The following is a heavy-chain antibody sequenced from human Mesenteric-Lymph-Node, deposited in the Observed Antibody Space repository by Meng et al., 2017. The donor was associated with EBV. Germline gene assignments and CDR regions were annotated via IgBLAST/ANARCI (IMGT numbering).Heavy chain of an antibody. V-gene: IGHV1-18*01. CDR1: GNTFTSYD. Sequence: QVQLVRSGAGVQRPGASVKASCKASGNTFTSYDISWMRQAPGQGLEWMGWISVYDGNTNYAQRLQGRVTMTTDTSTSTAYLEVRSLRSDDTAVYYCARDLGYSYGYVDYWGQGTLVTVSS. CDR2: ISVYDGNT. CDR3: ARDLGYSYGYVDY. D-gene: IGHD5-18*01. J-gene: IGHJ4*02.